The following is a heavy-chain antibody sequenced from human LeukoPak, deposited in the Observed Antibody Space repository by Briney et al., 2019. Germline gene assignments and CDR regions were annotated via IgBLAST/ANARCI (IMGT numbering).Heavy chain of an antibody. Sequence: SETLSLTCAVSGGSISSSNWWSWVRQPPGKGLEWIGEIYHSGSTNYNPSLKSRVTISVDKSKNQFSLKLSSVTAADTAVYYCASGPGYCCSTSCYRLGWFDPWGQGTLVTVSS. J-gene: IGHJ5*02. D-gene: IGHD2-2*02. CDR3: ASGPGYCCSTSCYRLGWFDP. V-gene: IGHV4-4*02. CDR2: IYHSGST. CDR1: GGSISSSNW.